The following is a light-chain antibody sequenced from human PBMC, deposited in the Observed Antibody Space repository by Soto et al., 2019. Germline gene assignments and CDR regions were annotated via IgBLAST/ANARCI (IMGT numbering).Light chain of an antibody. J-gene: IGKJ3*01. CDR1: QSVSSSY. V-gene: IGKV3-20*01. Sequence: EIVLTQSPGTLSLSPGERATLSCRASQSVSSSYLAWYQQKPGQAPSLLIYGASSRATGIPDRFSGSGSGTDFILTISRLEPEDFAVYYCQQYGSSLFTFGPGTKVDIK. CDR3: QQYGSSLFT. CDR2: GAS.